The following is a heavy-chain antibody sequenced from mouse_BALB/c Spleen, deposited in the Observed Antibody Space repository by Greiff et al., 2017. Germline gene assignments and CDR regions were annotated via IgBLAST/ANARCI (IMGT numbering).Heavy chain of an antibody. CDR2: ISSGGSYT. Sequence: EVMLVESGGDLVKPGGSLKLSCAASGFTFSSYGMSWVRQTPDKRLEWVATISSGGSYTYYPDSVKGRFTISRDNAKNTLYLQMSSLKSEDTAMYYCARHERYYFDYWGQGTTLTVSS. J-gene: IGHJ2*01. CDR3: ARHERYYFDY. CDR1: GFTFSSYG. V-gene: IGHV5-6*01.